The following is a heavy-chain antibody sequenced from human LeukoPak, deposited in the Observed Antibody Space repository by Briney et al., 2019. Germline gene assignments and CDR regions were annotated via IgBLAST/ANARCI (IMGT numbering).Heavy chain of an antibody. CDR3: AKDVDQYYFDY. V-gene: IGHV3-23*01. J-gene: IGHJ4*02. CDR1: GFTFSIYG. Sequence: PGGSLRLSCAASGFTFSIYGLSWVRQAPGKGLEWFSTISGSGNSRYYGDSVKGRFTISRDNPKNTLYLQMNSLRAEDTAVYYCAKDVDQYYFDYWGQGTLVTVSS. D-gene: IGHD2-15*01. CDR2: ISGSGNSR.